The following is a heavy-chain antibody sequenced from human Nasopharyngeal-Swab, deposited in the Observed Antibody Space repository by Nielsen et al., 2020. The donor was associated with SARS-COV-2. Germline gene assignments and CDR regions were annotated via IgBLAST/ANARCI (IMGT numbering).Heavy chain of an antibody. CDR2: IKDSGST. CDR3: ARAGDIRYYYYGMDV. D-gene: IGHD2-21*01. J-gene: IGHJ6*02. Sequence: WIRQPQGKGLEWIGEIKDSGSTNYNTAHKSRGTISVDTSKNQFSLKLTSATAADTAAYYCARAGDIRYYYYGMDVWGQGTTVTVSS. V-gene: IGHV4-34*01.